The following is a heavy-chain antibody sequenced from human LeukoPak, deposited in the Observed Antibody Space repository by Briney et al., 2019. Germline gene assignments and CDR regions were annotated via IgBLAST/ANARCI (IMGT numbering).Heavy chain of an antibody. V-gene: IGHV3-23*01. CDR3: AKPGRRSSYYGMDV. CDR2: ISGSGGST. CDR1: GFTFSSYA. J-gene: IGHJ6*02. Sequence: GGSLRLSCAASGFTFSSYAMSWVRQAPGKGLEWVSAISGSGGSTYYADSVKGRFTISRDNSKNTLYLQMNSLRAEDTAVYYCAKPGRRSSYYGMDVWGQGTTVTVSS.